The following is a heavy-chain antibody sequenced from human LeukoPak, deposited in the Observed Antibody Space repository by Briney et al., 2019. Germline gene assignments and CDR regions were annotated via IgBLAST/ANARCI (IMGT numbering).Heavy chain of an antibody. CDR1: GYTFTSYA. Sequence: ASVKVSCKASGYTFTSYAMNWVRQAPGQGLEWMGWINTNTGNPTYAQGFTGRFVFSLDTSVSTAYLQISSLKAEDTAVYYCARGAYYDFWSDYGGDGMDVWGQGTTVTVSS. CDR2: INTNTGNP. CDR3: ARGAYYDFWSDYGGDGMDV. V-gene: IGHV7-4-1*02. D-gene: IGHD3-3*01. J-gene: IGHJ6*02.